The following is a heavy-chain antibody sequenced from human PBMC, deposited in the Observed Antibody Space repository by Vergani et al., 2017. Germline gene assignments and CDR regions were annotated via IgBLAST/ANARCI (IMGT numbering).Heavy chain of an antibody. J-gene: IGHJ3*02. Sequence: QLQLQESGPGLVKPSETLSLTCTVSGGSISSSSYYWGWIRQPPGKGLEWIGSIDYSGSTYYNPSLKSRVTISVDTSKNQFSLKLSSVTAAVTAVYYCARRVAMVRGVTAFDIWGQGTMVTVSS. CDR2: IDYSGST. CDR3: ARRVAMVRGVTAFDI. CDR1: GGSISSSSYY. D-gene: IGHD3-10*01. V-gene: IGHV4-39*01.